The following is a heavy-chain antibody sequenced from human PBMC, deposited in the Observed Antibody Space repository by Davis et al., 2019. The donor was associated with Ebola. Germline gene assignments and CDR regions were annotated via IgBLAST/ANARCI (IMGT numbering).Heavy chain of an antibody. J-gene: IGHJ6*02. V-gene: IGHV3-23*01. CDR2: ISGSGGST. Sequence: GGSLRLSCAASGFTFSSYARSWVRQPPGKGLGWVSAISGSGGSTYYANSVKGRFTISRDNSKNTLYLQMNSLRAEDTAVYYCAKGYGIRDGMDVWGQGTTVTVSS. CDR3: AKGYGIRDGMDV. D-gene: IGHD1-14*01. CDR1: GFTFSSYA.